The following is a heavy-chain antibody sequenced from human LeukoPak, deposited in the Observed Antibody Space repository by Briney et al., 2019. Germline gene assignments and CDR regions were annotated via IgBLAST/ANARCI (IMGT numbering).Heavy chain of an antibody. V-gene: IGHV3-7*01. CDR3: AKGVSKNP. CDR1: GFTFSSYW. Sequence: GGSLRLSCAASGFTFSSYWMSWVSQAPGKGLEWVANIKEDGSEKYYVESVKGRFIISRDNTKNSLYLQMSSLRAEDTAVYYCAKGVSKNPWGQGTLVTVSS. CDR2: IKEDGSEK. J-gene: IGHJ5*02.